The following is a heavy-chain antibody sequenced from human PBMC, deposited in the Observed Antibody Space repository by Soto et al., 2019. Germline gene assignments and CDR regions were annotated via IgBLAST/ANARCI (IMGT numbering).Heavy chain of an antibody. D-gene: IGHD2-21*02. CDR1: GFTFGNYG. V-gene: IGHV3-23*01. CDR2: ISGGGGST. Sequence: EVQLLESGGGLVQPGGSLRLSCEASGFTFGNYGMNWVGQAPGKGQEWVSGISGGGGSTYYADSVKGRYTISRDPSKNTVFLEMNSLRAEDTAVYYCAKGFIVVVTVLRPDDAFDVWGQGTLVTVSS. CDR3: AKGFIVVVTVLRPDDAFDV. J-gene: IGHJ3*01.